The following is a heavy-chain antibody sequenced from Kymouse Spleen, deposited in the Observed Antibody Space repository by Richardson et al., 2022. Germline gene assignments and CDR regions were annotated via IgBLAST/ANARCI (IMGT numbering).Heavy chain of an antibody. J-gene: IGHJ5*02. V-gene: IGHV4-34*01. CDR1: GGSFSGYY. CDR2: INHSGST. Sequence: QVQLQQWGAGLLKPSETLSLTCAVYGGSFSGYYWSWIRQPPGKGLEWIGEINHSGSTNYNPSLKSRVTISVDTSKNQFSLKLSSVTAADTAVYYCARNYYGSGSYLNWFDPWGQGTLVTVSS. CDR3: ARNYYGSGSYLNWFDP. D-gene: IGHD3-10*01.